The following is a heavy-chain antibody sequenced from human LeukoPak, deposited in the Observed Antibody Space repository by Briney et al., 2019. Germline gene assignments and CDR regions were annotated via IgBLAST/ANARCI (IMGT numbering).Heavy chain of an antibody. CDR2: IYYSGST. V-gene: IGHV4-39*01. J-gene: IGHJ4*02. CDR1: GGSISSSSYY. D-gene: IGHD3-10*01. CDR3: ARRKRNLDYYGSGSYYDY. Sequence: SETLSLTCTVSGGSISSSSYYWGWIRQPPGKGLEWIGSIYYSGSTYYNPSLKSRVTISVDTSKYQFSLKLSSVTAADTAVYYCARRKRNLDYYGSGSYYDYWGQGTLVTVSS.